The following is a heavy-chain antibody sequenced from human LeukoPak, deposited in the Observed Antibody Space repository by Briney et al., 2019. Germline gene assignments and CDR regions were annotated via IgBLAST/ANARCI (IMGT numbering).Heavy chain of an antibody. D-gene: IGHD2-15*01. V-gene: IGHV4-4*07. CDR3: ARNSCPSGTCYDNRGYFDY. CDR1: GGSISSYY. Sequence: SETLSLTCTVSGGSISSYYWSWIRQPAGKGLEWIGRIYTSGSTNYNPSLKSRVTISVDTSRNQFSLKLSSVTAADTAVYYCARNSCPSGTCYDNRGYFDYWGQGTLVTVSS. J-gene: IGHJ4*02. CDR2: IYTSGST.